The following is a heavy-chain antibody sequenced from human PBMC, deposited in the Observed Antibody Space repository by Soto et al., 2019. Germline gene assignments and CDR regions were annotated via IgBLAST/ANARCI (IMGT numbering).Heavy chain of an antibody. J-gene: IGHJ5*02. CDR2: IIPISDTA. D-gene: IGHD2-2*02. CDR1: GGTFNSDT. Sequence: QVQLVQSGAEVKKPGSSVKVSCKASGGTFNSDTITWVRQAPGQGLEWMGGIIPISDTAHYAQNFQGRVTITADESTSTVYMGLSSLRSEDTAVYYCATLVPAPIKLYPRLGWFDPWGQGTLVTVSS. V-gene: IGHV1-69*01. CDR3: ATLVPAPIKLYPRLGWFDP.